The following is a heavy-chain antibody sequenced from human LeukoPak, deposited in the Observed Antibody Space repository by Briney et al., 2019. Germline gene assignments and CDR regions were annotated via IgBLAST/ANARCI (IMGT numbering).Heavy chain of an antibody. Sequence: RPSETLSLTCSVTDYPISSGYFWGWIRQPPQKGLEWIATISHSGSTYLSPSLKSRVIVSIDASKNQFSLNLTSVTAADTAVYYCAREHCAGGYCYFLDYWGQGILVTVSS. CDR3: AREHCAGGYCYFLDY. V-gene: IGHV4-38-2*02. CDR1: DYPISSGYF. D-gene: IGHD2-8*02. J-gene: IGHJ4*02. CDR2: ISHSGST.